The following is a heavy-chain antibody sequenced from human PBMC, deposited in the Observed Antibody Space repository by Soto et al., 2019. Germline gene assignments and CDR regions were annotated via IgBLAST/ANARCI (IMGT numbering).Heavy chain of an antibody. D-gene: IGHD5-18*01. Sequence: ASVKVSCNASGYTFTSYCVSWVRQAPGQGLEWMGWISAYNGNTNYAQKLQGRVTMTTDTSTSTAYMELRSLRSDDTAVYYCARNQFVGRAMANFDYWGQGTLVTVSS. V-gene: IGHV1-18*01. CDR2: ISAYNGNT. J-gene: IGHJ4*02. CDR1: GYTFTSYC. CDR3: ARNQFVGRAMANFDY.